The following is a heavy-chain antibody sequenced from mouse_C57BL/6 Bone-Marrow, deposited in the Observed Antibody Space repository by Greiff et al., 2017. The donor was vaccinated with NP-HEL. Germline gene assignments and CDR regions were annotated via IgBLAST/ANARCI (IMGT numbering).Heavy chain of an antibody. CDR3: ASTTVVAYYAMDY. D-gene: IGHD1-1*01. J-gene: IGHJ4*01. V-gene: IGHV2-2*01. Sequence: VQGVESGPGLVQPSQSLSITCTVSGFSLTSYGVHWVRQSPGKGLEWLGVIWSGGSTDYNAAFISRLSISKDNSKSQVFFKMNSLQADDTAIYYCASTTVVAYYAMDYWGQGTSVTVSS. CDR2: IWSGGST. CDR1: GFSLTSYG.